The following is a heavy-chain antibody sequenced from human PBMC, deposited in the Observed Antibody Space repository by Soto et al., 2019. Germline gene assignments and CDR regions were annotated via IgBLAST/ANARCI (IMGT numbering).Heavy chain of an antibody. D-gene: IGHD1-26*01. CDR1: GGTFSSYS. CDR3: ARDGGRHSGGIDY. CDR2: IIPICGTA. J-gene: IGHJ4*02. Sequence: QGQLVQSGAEVKKPGSSVKVSCKASGGTFSSYSINWVRQAPGQGLEWMGEIIPICGTANYAQKFQGRVTITAAESTSTAYMEMSSLRSEDTAVYYCARDGGRHSGGIDYWGQGTLVTVSS. V-gene: IGHV1-69*01.